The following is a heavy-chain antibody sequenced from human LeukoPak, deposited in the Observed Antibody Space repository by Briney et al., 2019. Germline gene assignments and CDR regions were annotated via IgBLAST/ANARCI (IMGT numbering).Heavy chain of an antibody. CDR1: GGSITSTTYY. V-gene: IGHV4-39*07. D-gene: IGHD6-13*01. J-gene: IGHJ4*02. CDR3: AGGYSSSWYYFDY. Sequence: PSGTLSLTCTVSGGSITSTTYYWGWIRQPPGKGLEWIGSIYYSGSTYYNPSLKSRVTISVDTSKNQFSLKLSSVTAADTAVYYCAGGYSSSWYYFDYWGQGTLVTVSS. CDR2: IYYSGST.